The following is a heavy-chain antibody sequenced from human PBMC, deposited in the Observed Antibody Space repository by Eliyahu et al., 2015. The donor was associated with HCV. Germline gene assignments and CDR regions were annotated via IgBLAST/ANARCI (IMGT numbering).Heavy chain of an antibody. V-gene: IGHV1-46*01. Sequence: QVQLVQSGAEVKKPGASVKVSCKASGYTFXSYYMXWVRQAPGQGLEWMGIINPSGGSTSYAQKFQGRVTMTRDTSTSTVYMELSSLRSEDTAVYYCARRTSSSWYPYYFDYWGQGTLVTVSS. CDR2: INPSGGST. D-gene: IGHD6-13*01. CDR3: ARRTSSSWYPYYFDY. CDR1: GYTFXSYY. J-gene: IGHJ4*02.